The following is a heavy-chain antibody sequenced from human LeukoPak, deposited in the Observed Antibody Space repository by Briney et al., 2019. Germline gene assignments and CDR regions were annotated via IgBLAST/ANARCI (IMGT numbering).Heavy chain of an antibody. Sequence: SETLTLACTVSGASISSYSWSWIRQPPGKGLEWIGYIYYSGRTKYNPSLKSRVTISVDTSKNQFSLKLSSVTAADTAVYYCARHTVDLGYFQQWGHGNLVTVSS. V-gene: IGHV4-59*08. CDR2: IYYSGRT. D-gene: IGHD7-27*01. CDR1: GASISSYS. CDR3: ARHTVDLGYFQQ. J-gene: IGHJ1*01.